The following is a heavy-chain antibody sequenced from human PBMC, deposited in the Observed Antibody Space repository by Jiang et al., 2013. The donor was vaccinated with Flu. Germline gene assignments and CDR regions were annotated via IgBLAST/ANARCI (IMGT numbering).Heavy chain of an antibody. J-gene: IGHJ6*02. CDR3: ARDIEEADTLKHDLFYSYSGMDV. CDR1: RSYA. CDR2: ISFDGNDQ. V-gene: IGHV3-30*04. D-gene: IGHD6-13*01. Sequence: RSYAIHWVRQAPGKGLEWVAVISFDGNDQYYAESVKGRFTISRDNSKNTVYLQMSSLRVEDTAVYFCARDIEEADTLKHDLFYSYSGMDVWGQGTTVTVSS.